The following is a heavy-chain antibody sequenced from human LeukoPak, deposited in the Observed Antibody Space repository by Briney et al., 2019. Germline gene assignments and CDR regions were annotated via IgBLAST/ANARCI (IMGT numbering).Heavy chain of an antibody. CDR3: VRTRGWAYFDY. V-gene: IGHV3-7*01. CDR2: IMQDGSDK. D-gene: IGHD6-19*01. CDR1: GFTFSTYW. J-gene: IGHJ4*02. Sequence: GGSLGLSCAASGFTFSTYWMSWVRQAPGKGLEWAANIMQDGSDKYSVDSVRGRFTISRDNAKNSLYLQMDSLRAEDTAVYYCVRTRGWAYFDYWGQGTLVTVSS.